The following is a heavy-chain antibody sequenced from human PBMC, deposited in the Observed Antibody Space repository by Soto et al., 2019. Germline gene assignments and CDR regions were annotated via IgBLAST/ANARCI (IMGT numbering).Heavy chain of an antibody. V-gene: IGHV3-23*01. D-gene: IGHD2-2*01. CDR2: ISPGGDRT. CDR1: GFTLSSYS. J-gene: IGHJ4*02. CDR3: ARMDPGYCSSSSCRDFDY. Sequence: GGSLRLSCVDSGFTLSSYSMSWVRQAPGKGLEWVSSISPGGDRTYYADSVKGRFSISRDNSKNTLYLQMNSLRAEDTAVYYCARMDPGYCSSSSCRDFDYWGQGTLVTVSS.